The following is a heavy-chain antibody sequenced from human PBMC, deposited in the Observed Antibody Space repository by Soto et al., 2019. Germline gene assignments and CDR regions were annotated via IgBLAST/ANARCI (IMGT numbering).Heavy chain of an antibody. CDR3: AKDLGWEALCSGSRRRCGMDV. CDR2: ISYDGSNK. D-gene: IGHD1-26*01. CDR1: GFTFSSYG. V-gene: IGHV3-30*18. Sequence: QVHLVESGGGVVQPGRSLRLSCAASGFTFSSYGMHWVRQAPGKGLEWVAVISYDGSNKYYADSVKGRFTISRDNSKNTLYLQMNSLRAEDTAVYYCAKDLGWEALCSGSRRRCGMDVWGQGTTVTVSS. J-gene: IGHJ6*02.